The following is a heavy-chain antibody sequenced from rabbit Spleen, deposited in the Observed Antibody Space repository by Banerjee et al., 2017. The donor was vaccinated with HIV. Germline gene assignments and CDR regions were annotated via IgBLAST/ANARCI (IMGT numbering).Heavy chain of an antibody. CDR1: GVSFSSNHY. Sequence: QSLEESGGDLVKPGASLTLTCTASGVSFSSNHYMCWVRQAPGKGLEWIACIEGGSSTFSYFASWAKGRFTCSKASSTKVTLQMTSLTAADTATYFCARDLVAVIGWNFSLWGPGTLVTVS. V-gene: IGHV1S40*01. CDR2: IEGGSSTFS. D-gene: IGHD1-1*01. J-gene: IGHJ4*01. CDR3: ARDLVAVIGWNFSL.